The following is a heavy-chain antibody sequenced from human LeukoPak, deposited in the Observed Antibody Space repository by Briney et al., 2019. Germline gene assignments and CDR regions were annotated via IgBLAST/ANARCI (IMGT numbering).Heavy chain of an antibody. J-gene: IGHJ3*02. Sequence: GGSLRLSCAASGFTFSSYDMHWVRQATGKGLEWVSAIGTAGDTYYPGSVKGRFTISRENAKNSLYLQMNSLRAGDTAVYYCARGALSSGWAEDDAFDIWGQGTMVTVSS. CDR2: IGTAGDT. V-gene: IGHV3-13*01. CDR1: GFTFSSYD. D-gene: IGHD6-19*01. CDR3: ARGALSSGWAEDDAFDI.